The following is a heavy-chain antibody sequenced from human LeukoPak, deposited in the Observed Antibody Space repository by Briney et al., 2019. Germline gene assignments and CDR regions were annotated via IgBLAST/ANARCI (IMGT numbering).Heavy chain of an antibody. D-gene: IGHD2-2*02. Sequence: GASVKVSCKASGYTFTGYYMHWVRQAPGQGLEWMGWINPNSGGTNYAQKLQGRVTMTRDTSISTAYMELSRLRSDDTAVYYCARDRSDIVVVPAAIDYWGQGTLVTVSS. CDR2: INPNSGGT. CDR3: ARDRSDIVVVPAAIDY. V-gene: IGHV1-2*02. CDR1: GYTFTGYY. J-gene: IGHJ4*02.